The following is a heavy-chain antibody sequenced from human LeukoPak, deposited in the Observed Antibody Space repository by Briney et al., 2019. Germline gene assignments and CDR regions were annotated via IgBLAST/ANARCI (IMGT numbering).Heavy chain of an antibody. CDR2: IWSDASNT. D-gene: IGHD5-12*01. V-gene: IGHV3-33*06. CDR1: GLTFSHCG. CDR3: AKDLTQRYEVADAFEI. Sequence: GRSLRLSCETSGLTFSHCGMHWVRQAPGAGLEWVAVIWSDASNTYYADSVKGRFTISRENSRNTLYLQMSSLRAEDTAVYYCAKDLTQRYEVADAFEIWGQGAMVTVSS. J-gene: IGHJ3*02.